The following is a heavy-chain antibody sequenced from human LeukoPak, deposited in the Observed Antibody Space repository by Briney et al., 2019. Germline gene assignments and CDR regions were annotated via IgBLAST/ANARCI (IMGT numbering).Heavy chain of an antibody. CDR1: GNSFSSYW. CDR3: VRETFCGVDCYIVDY. J-gene: IGHJ4*02. V-gene: IGHV5-51*01. Sequence: GESLKISCKGSGNSFSSYWIGWVRQMPGKGLEWMGIIYPGDSDTKYSPSFQGQVTISADKSISTAYLQWSRLKDPGTAMYYSVRETFCGVDCYIVDYWGQGTLVTVSS. CDR2: IYPGDSDT. D-gene: IGHD2-21*02.